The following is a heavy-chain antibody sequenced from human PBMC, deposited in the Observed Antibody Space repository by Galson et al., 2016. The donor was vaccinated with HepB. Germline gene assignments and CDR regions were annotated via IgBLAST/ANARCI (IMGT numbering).Heavy chain of an antibody. D-gene: IGHD4-17*01. CDR2: IKQDGSEK. CDR1: GFSFSAYW. CDR3: ARDRLTSVTRHWAGTTYSYYGMDV. V-gene: IGHV3-7*03. Sequence: SLRLSCAASGFSFSAYWMSWVRPSPGKGLAWVANIKQDGSEKYYVDSVKGRFTISRDNARNSLYLQVNGLRADDTAVYYCARDRLTSVTRHWAGTTYSYYGMDVWGQGTTVTVSS. J-gene: IGHJ6*02.